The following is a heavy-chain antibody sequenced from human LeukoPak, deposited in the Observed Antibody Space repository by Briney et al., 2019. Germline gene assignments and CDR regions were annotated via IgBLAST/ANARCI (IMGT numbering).Heavy chain of an antibody. Sequence: TSETLSLTCTVSGNSISSGDNYWSWIRQPAGKGLEWIGRIYTSGSTNYNPSLKSRVTISGDTSKNQFSLRLSSVTAADTAVYYCASGEITMVRGAFDYWGQGTLVTVSS. CDR1: GNSISSGDNY. CDR2: IYTSGST. CDR3: ASGEITMVRGAFDY. J-gene: IGHJ4*02. D-gene: IGHD3-10*01. V-gene: IGHV4-61*02.